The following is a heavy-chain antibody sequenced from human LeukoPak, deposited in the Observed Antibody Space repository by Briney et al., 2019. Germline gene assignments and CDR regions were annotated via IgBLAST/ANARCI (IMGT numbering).Heavy chain of an antibody. CDR1: GFTFSSYS. CDR3: ARRNDLGYYDSSGYYLWDAFDI. D-gene: IGHD3-22*01. Sequence: GGSLRLSCAASGFTFSSYSMNWVRQAPGKGLEWVSYISSSSSTIYYADSVKGRFTISRDNAKNSLYLQMNSLRAEDTAVYYCARRNDLGYYDSSGYYLWDAFDIWGQGTMVTVSS. J-gene: IGHJ3*02. V-gene: IGHV3-48*01. CDR2: ISSSSSTI.